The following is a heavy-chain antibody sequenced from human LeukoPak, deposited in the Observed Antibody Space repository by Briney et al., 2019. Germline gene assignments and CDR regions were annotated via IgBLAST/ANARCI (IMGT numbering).Heavy chain of an antibody. D-gene: IGHD5-12*01. V-gene: IGHV3-64D*06. CDR3: VKVGDSGYGEYYQH. Sequence: GGSLRLSCSASGFTFRDYPIHWVRQAPREGLQYVSAISSAGGTTYYADSVRGRFTISRDNSKNTLYLQMSSLRAEDTALYYCVKVGDSGYGEYYQHWGQGTLVTVSS. CDR2: ISSAGGTT. CDR1: GFTFRDYP. J-gene: IGHJ1*01.